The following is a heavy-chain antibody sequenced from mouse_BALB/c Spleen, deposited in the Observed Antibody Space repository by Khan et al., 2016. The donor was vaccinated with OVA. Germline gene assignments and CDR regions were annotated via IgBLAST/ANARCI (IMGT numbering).Heavy chain of an antibody. V-gene: IGHV5-17*02. CDR2: ISGDSNTI. D-gene: IGHD1-1*01. Sequence: VQLKESGGGLVQPGGSRKLSCAASGFTFNSYGMHWVRQAPEKGLEWVAYISGDSNTIYYADTVKGRFTISRDNPKNTLFLQMPSLMSEDTAMDYWATSYFYGYYFYYWGPGTPLTVS. CDR1: GFTFNSYG. J-gene: IGHJ2*01. CDR3: ATSYFYGYYFYY.